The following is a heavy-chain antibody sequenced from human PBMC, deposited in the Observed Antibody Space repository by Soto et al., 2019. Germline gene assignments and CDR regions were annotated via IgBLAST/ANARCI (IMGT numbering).Heavy chain of an antibody. J-gene: IGHJ5*02. V-gene: IGHV1-46*01. CDR1: GYTFTSYY. CDR3: ARSSSSPTGIDP. Sequence: ASVKVSCKASGYTFTSYYMHWVRQAPGQGLEWMGIINPSGGSTSYAQKFQGRVTMTRDTSTSTVYIELSSLRSEDTAVYYCARSSSSPTGIDPWGQGTLVTVSS. CDR2: INPSGGST. D-gene: IGHD6-6*01.